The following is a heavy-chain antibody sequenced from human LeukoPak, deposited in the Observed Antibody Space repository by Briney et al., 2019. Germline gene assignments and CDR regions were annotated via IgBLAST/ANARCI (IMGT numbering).Heavy chain of an antibody. CDR2: ILMSTNYT. D-gene: IGHD2-2*01. J-gene: IGHJ3*02. CDR1: GFTLSDSY. V-gene: IGHV3-11*03. CDR3: TKMQGFCTGSSCYPRTFDI. Sequence: PGGSLRLSCGASGFTLSDSYMSWIRQAPGKGLEWVSYILMSTNYTSYAASVKGRFTISRDNAKNSLYLQMNSLRAEDTGVYYCTKMQGFCTGSSCYPRTFDIWGQGTMVSVSS.